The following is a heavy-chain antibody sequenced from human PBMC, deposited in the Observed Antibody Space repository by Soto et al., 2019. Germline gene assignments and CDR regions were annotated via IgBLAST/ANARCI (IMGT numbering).Heavy chain of an antibody. CDR2: INHSGST. D-gene: IGHD2-8*01. V-gene: IGHV4-34*01. J-gene: IGHJ6*03. CDR3: ARGPSALMVYACTFNYYMHV. CDR1: GGSFSGYY. Sequence: SETLSLTCAVYGGSFSGYYWSWIRQPPGKGLEWIGEINHSGSTNYNPSLKSRVTISVDTSKNQFSLKLSSVTAADTAVYYCARGPSALMVYACTFNYYMHVSGKATTVTVSS.